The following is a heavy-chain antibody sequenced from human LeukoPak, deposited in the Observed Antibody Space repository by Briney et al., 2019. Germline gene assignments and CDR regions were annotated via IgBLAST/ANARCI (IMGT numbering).Heavy chain of an antibody. V-gene: IGHV1-18*01. J-gene: IGHJ4*02. CDR1: GYTFTSYG. Sequence: ASVKVSCKASGYTFTSYGISWVRQAPGQGLEWMGLISAYSGNTNFAQKLQGRVTMTTDTSTSTAYMELRSLRSDDTAVYYCARGHRGYDSSGYYSDYWGQGTLVTVSS. CDR3: ARGHRGYDSSGYYSDY. CDR2: ISAYSGNT. D-gene: IGHD3-22*01.